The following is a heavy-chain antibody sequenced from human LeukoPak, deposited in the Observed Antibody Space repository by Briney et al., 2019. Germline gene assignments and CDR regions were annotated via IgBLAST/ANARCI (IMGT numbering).Heavy chain of an antibody. D-gene: IGHD3-16*02. CDR2: IHPSTGNP. CDR1: AYTFTNYA. Sequence: ASVKVSCKASAYTFTNYAMNWERQAPGQGLEWMGWIHPSTGNPTYAQDFTGRFVFSLDTSVSTTYLQISSLKAEDTAVYYCARAYQRLGELSLPDYWGQGTLVTVSS. J-gene: IGHJ4*02. V-gene: IGHV7-4-1*02. CDR3: ARAYQRLGELSLPDY.